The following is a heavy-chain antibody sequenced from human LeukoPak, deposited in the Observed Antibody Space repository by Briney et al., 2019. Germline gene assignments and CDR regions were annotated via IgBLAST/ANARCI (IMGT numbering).Heavy chain of an antibody. CDR3: ASDKGTSYLSSFDY. J-gene: IGHJ4*02. D-gene: IGHD6-6*01. V-gene: IGHV3-21*01. Sequence: GGSLRLSCAASGFTFSSSTMHWVRQAPGKGLEWVSSISDSSSYIYYADSLKGRFTISRDNAKNSLYLQMNSLRAEDTAVYYCASDKGTSYLSSFDYWGQGTLVTVSS. CDR2: ISDSSSYI. CDR1: GFTFSSST.